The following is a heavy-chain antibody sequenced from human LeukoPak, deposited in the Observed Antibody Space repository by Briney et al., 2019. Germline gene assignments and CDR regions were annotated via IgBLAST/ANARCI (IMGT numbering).Heavy chain of an antibody. CDR3: ATTFREQISLFDY. D-gene: IGHD3-10*01. CDR2: IYYSGST. J-gene: IGHJ4*02. V-gene: IGHV4-39*07. Sequence: SETLSLTCTVSGGSISSSGNYWGWIRQPPGKGLEWIGSIYYSGSTYYNPSLKSRVTTSVDTSKNQFSLKLSSVTAADTAVYYCATTFREQISLFDYWGQGTLVTVSS. CDR1: GGSISSSGNY.